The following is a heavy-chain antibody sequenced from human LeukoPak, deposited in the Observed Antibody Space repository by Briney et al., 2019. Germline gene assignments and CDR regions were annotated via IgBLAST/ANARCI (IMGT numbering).Heavy chain of an antibody. CDR2: ISWNSGSI. J-gene: IGHJ3*02. V-gene: IGHV3-9*01. CDR1: GFTFDDHA. D-gene: IGHD6-6*01. Sequence: PGGSLRLSCAASGFTFDDHAMHWVRQAPGKGLEWVSGISWNSGSIGYADSVKGRFTISRDNAKNSLYLQMNSLRAEDTAVYYCATSSIAARPGAFDIWGQGTMVTVSS. CDR3: ATSSIAARPGAFDI.